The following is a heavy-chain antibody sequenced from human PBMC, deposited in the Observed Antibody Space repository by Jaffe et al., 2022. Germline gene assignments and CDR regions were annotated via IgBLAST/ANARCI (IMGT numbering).Heavy chain of an antibody. CDR1: GYTFTSYY. J-gene: IGHJ6*03. Sequence: QVQLVQSGAEVKKPGASVKVSCKASGYTFTSYYMHWVRQAPGQGLEWMGIINPSGGSTSYAQKFQGRVTMTRDTSTSTVYMELSSLRSEDTAVYYCAREGCGDDYGDSQGNYMDVWGKGTTVTVSS. V-gene: IGHV1-46*01. CDR3: AREGCGDDYGDSQGNYMDV. CDR2: INPSGGST. D-gene: IGHD4-17*01.